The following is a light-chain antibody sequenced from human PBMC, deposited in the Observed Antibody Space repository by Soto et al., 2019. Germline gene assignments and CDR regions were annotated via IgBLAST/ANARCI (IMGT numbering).Light chain of an antibody. CDR2: KAS. J-gene: IGKJ1*01. V-gene: IGKV1-5*03. Sequence: DSEIPEGRPTLYESVGDRVTITCRASQSISSWLAWYQQKPGKAPKLLIYKASSLESGVPSRFSGSGSGTEFTLTISSLQPDDFATYYCQQYNSYPWTFGQGTKVDIK. CDR1: QSISSW. CDR3: QQYNSYPWT.